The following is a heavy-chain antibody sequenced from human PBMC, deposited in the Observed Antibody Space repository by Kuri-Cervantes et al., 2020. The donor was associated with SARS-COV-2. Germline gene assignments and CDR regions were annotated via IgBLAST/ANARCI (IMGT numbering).Heavy chain of an antibody. CDR3: ARGPRVYDILTGYYCAFDI. D-gene: IGHD3-9*01. CDR2: ISSSSSYI. V-gene: IGHV3-21*01. Sequence: GGSLRLSCAGSGFTFSSYSMNWVRQAPGKGLEWVSSISSSSSYIYYADSVKGRFTISRDNAKNSLYLQMNSLRAEDTAVYYCARGPRVYDILTGYYCAFDIWGQGTMVTVSS. J-gene: IGHJ3*02. CDR1: GFTFSSYS.